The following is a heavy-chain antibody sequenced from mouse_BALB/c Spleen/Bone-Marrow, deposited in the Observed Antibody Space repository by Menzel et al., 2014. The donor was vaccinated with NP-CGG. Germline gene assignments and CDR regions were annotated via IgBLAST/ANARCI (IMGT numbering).Heavy chain of an antibody. J-gene: IGHJ2*01. Sequence: QVQLQQPGAELVRPGASVKLSCKTSGYTFTGYWINWVKQRPGQGLEWIGNIYPSDNYTNYNQKFKDKATLTVDISSTTAYMQLSSPTSEDSAVYYCTRTYEYFDYWGQGTTLTVSS. CDR3: TRTYEYFDY. CDR2: IYPSDNYT. V-gene: IGHV1-69*02. D-gene: IGHD2-3*01. CDR1: GYTFTGYW.